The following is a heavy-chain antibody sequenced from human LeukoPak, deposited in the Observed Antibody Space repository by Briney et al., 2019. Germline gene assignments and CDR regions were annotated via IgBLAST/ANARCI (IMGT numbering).Heavy chain of an antibody. CDR3: AKMLWFGEFEPNYYFDY. J-gene: IGHJ4*02. CDR1: GFIFSSYG. CDR2: IRYDGSNK. V-gene: IGHV3-30*02. Sequence: GGSLRLSCAASGFIFSSYGMHWVRQAPGKGLEWVTFIRYDGSNKYYADSVKGRFTISRDNSKNTLYLQMNSLRAEDTAVYYCAKMLWFGEFEPNYYFDYWGQGTLVTVSS. D-gene: IGHD3-10*01.